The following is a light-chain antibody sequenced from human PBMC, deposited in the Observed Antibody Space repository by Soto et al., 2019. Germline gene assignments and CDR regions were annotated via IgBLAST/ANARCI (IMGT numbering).Light chain of an antibody. Sequence: EIVLTQSPGTLSLSPGERATLSCRASQSVSSSYLAWYQQKPGQAPRLLIYGASSRATGIPDTFSGSGSGTDFTLTISRLEPEDFAVYYCQQYGSSPRVTFGGGTKVEIK. CDR3: QQYGSSPRVT. V-gene: IGKV3-20*01. J-gene: IGKJ4*01. CDR2: GAS. CDR1: QSVSSSY.